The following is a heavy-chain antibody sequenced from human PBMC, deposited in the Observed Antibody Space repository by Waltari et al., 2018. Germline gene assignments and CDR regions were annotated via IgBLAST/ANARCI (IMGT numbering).Heavy chain of an antibody. J-gene: IGHJ3*02. CDR1: GYTLTELS. CDR3: ATDHSSGRWDAFDI. CDR2: FDPEDGET. Sequence: VKKPGASVTVSCKVSGYTLTELSMHWVRQAPGKGLEWMGGFDPEDGETIYAQKFQGRVTMTEDTSTDTAYMELSSLRSEDTAVYYCATDHSSGRWDAFDIWGQGTMATVSS. V-gene: IGHV1-24*01. D-gene: IGHD6-19*01.